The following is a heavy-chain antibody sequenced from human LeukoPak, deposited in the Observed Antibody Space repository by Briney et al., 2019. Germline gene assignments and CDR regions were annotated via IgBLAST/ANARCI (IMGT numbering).Heavy chain of an antibody. J-gene: IGHJ1*01. D-gene: IGHD3-10*01. CDR1: EYSFTNNW. Sequence: GESLKISCKGAEYSFTNNWIGWVRQMPGKGLEWMGIILPGDSDTRYSPSFQGQVTISADKSISTAYVQWSSLKASDTAMYYCATYAGTSSKYFQHWGQGTLVTVSS. CDR3: ATYAGTSSKYFQH. V-gene: IGHV5-51*01. CDR2: ILPGDSDT.